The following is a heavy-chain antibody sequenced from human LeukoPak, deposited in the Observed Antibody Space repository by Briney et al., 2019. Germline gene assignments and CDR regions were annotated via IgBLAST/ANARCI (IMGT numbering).Heavy chain of an antibody. CDR2: INQSGST. D-gene: IGHD3-22*01. CDR3: ARGHLKYYYDSSGYYALRSEYFQH. Sequence: SGTLSLTCAVYGGSFSGYYWSWIRQPPGKGLEWIGEINQSGSTNYNPSLKSRVTISVDTSKNQFSLKLSSVTAADTAVYYCARGHLKYYYDSSGYYALRSEYFQHWGQGTLVTVSS. CDR1: GGSFSGYY. J-gene: IGHJ1*01. V-gene: IGHV4-34*01.